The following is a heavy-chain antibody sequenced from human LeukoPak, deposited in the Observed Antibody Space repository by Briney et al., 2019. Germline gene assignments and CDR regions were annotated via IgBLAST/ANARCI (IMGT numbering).Heavy chain of an antibody. D-gene: IGHD6-13*01. V-gene: IGHV4-61*02. Sequence: RPSETLSLTCTVSGGSVSSGSYYWSWIRQPAGKGLEWIGRIYTSGSTNYNPSLKSRVTMSVDTSKNQFSLKLSSVTAADTAVYYCARQYSSSWCFDYWGQGTLVTVSS. CDR2: IYTSGST. J-gene: IGHJ4*02. CDR3: ARQYSSSWCFDY. CDR1: GGSVSSGSYY.